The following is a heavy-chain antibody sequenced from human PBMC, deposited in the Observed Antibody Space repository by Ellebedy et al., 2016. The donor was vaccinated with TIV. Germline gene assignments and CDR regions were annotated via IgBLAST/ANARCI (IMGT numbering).Heavy chain of an antibody. CDR2: IYTGDYA. Sequence: GESLKISCAAAGFTVSSTCMTWVRQAPEKGLAWVSIIYTGDYAYYADSVQGRFTITRDTSKNILYLQMDSLRAEDSGVYYCARDGSSPENSYYYVMNVWGQGTTVTVSS. J-gene: IGHJ6*02. D-gene: IGHD6-6*01. CDR3: ARDGSSPENSYYYVMNV. V-gene: IGHV3-66*01. CDR1: GFTVSSTC.